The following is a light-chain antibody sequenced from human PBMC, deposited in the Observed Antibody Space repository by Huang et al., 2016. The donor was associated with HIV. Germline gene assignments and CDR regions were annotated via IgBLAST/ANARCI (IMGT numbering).Light chain of an antibody. CDR2: LGS. V-gene: IGKV2-28*01. J-gene: IGKJ1*01. Sequence: DIMMTQSPLSLPVTPGEPASISCRSGQSLLQSNGYNYLDWYLQKPGQSPQLLIYLGSNRASGVPDRFSGSGSGTDFTLKISRVEAEDVGVYYCMQALQIPWTFGQGTKVEI. CDR3: MQALQIPWT. CDR1: QSLLQSNGYNY.